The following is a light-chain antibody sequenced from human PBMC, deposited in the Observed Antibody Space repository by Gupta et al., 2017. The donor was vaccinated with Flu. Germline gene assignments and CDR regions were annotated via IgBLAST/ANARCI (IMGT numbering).Light chain of an antibody. CDR3: QEYSNWPLHMYT. J-gene: IGKJ2*01. CDR1: QSVSSN. V-gene: IGKV3-15*01. CDR2: GAS. Sequence: EIVMTQSPATLSVSPGDRATLSCRASQSVSSNLAWYQQKPGQAPRLLIYGASTRASGVPARFSGSGSGTDFTLTITSLQSEDFAVHYCQEYSNWPLHMYTFGQGTKLEIK.